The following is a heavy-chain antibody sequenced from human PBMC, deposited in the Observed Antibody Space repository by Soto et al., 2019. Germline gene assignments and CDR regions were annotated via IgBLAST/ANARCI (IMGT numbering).Heavy chain of an antibody. CDR2: INAGNGNT. D-gene: IGHD2-2*01. CDR3: ARGKAIVVVPAAPDY. Sequence: ASVKVSCKASGYTFTSYAMHWVRQAPGQRLEWMGWINAGNGNTKYSQKFQGRVTITRDTSASTAYMELSSLRSEDTAVYYCARGKAIVVVPAAPDYWGQGTLVTVSS. V-gene: IGHV1-3*01. CDR1: GYTFTSYA. J-gene: IGHJ4*02.